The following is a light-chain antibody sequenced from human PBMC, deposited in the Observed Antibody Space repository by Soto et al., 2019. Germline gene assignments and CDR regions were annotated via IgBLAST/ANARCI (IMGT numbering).Light chain of an antibody. V-gene: IGKV3-20*01. Sequence: TQSPSSLSASVGDRVTITCQASQDISNYLNWYQQKPGQAPRLLIYAASSRATGIPDRFSGSGSGTAFTLTISRLEPEDFAVYYCQHYGSSPTWTFGQGTKVEIK. CDR1: QDISNY. CDR3: QHYGSSPTWT. J-gene: IGKJ1*01. CDR2: AAS.